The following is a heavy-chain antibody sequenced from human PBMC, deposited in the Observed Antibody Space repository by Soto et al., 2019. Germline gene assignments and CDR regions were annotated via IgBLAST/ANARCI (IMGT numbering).Heavy chain of an antibody. V-gene: IGHV1-3*01. CDR3: ATISPYGMDV. J-gene: IGHJ6*02. CDR1: ELIFSSYA. CDR2: INAGKGNT. D-gene: IGHD1-20*01. Sequence: QVHLVQSGAEVKKPGASVRVSCKASELIFSSYAVQWVRQAPGQRLEWMGWINAGKGNTKYSRKFQGRVSVTRDTSARKVYMELSSLRSEDTAVYYCATISPYGMDVWGQGTTVTVSS.